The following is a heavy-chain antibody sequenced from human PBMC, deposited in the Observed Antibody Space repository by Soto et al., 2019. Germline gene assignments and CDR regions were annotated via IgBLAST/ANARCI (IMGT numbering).Heavy chain of an antibody. D-gene: IGHD6-19*01. J-gene: IGHJ6*02. CDR2: ISGSGGST. CDR1: GFTFSSYA. CDR3: AKDPGSSGWTDYYYYYGMDV. V-gene: IGHV3-23*01. Sequence: PGGSLRLSCAASGFTFSSYAMSWVRQAPGKGLEWVSAISGSGGSTYYADSVKGRFTISRDNSKNTLYLQMNSRRAEDTAVYYCAKDPGSSGWTDYYYYYGMDVWGQGTTVTVSS.